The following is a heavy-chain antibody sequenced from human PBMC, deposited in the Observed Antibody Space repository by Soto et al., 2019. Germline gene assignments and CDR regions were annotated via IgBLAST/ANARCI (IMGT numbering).Heavy chain of an antibody. V-gene: IGHV3-74*01. J-gene: IGHJ6*03. CDR2: INSDGSST. D-gene: IGHD6-6*01. Sequence: GGSLRLSCAASGFTFSSYWMHWVRQAPGKGLVWVSRINSDGSSTSYADSVKGRFTISRDNAKNTLYLQMNSLRAEDTAVYYCARVQWQLVQNYYYYYMDVWGKGTTVTVS. CDR3: ARVQWQLVQNYYYYYMDV. CDR1: GFTFSSYW.